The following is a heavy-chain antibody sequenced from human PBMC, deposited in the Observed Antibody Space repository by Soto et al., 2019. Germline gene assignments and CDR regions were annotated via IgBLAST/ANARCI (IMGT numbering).Heavy chain of an antibody. CDR1: GYTFTSYY. CDR3: ARGGIYYDSSGYPADDAFDI. J-gene: IGHJ3*02. Sequence: KFSCKASGYTFTSYYMHWVRQAPGQGLEWMGIINPSGGSTSYAQKFQGRVTMTRDTSTSTVYMELSSLRSEDTAVYYCARGGIYYDSSGYPADDAFDIWGQGTMVTVSS. CDR2: INPSGGST. V-gene: IGHV1-46*01. D-gene: IGHD3-22*01.